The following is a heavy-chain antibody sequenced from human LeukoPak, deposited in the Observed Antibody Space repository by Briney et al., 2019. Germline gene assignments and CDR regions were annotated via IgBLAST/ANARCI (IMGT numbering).Heavy chain of an antibody. D-gene: IGHD4-17*01. CDR2: IYYSGST. CDR3: ARRYGDYNFANY. V-gene: IGHV4-59*01. CDR1: GGSISSYY. J-gene: IGHJ4*02. Sequence: PSETLSLTCTVSGGSISSYYWSWIRQPPGKGLEWIGYIYYSGSTNYNPSLKSRVTISVDTSKNQFSLKLSSVTAADTAVYYCARRYGDYNFANYWGQGTLVTVSS.